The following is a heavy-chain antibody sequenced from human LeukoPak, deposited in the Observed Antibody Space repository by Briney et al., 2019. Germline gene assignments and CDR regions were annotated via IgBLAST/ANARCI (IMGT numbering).Heavy chain of an antibody. J-gene: IGHJ4*02. CDR3: ATLLGGGSYYGGGY. CDR1: GYTFTSYG. V-gene: IGHV1-18*01. D-gene: IGHD1-26*01. Sequence: ASVKVSCKASGYTFTSYGISWVRQAPGQGLEWMGWISAYNGNTNYAQKLQGRGTMTTDTSTRPPYMELRSLRSEDTAVYYCATLLGGGSYYGGGYWGQGTLVTVSS. CDR2: ISAYNGNT.